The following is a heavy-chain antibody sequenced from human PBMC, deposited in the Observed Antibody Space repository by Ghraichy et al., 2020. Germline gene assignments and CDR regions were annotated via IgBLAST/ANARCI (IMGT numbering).Heavy chain of an antibody. Sequence: GGSLRLSCVASGFPFNNYWMSWVRQTPGKGLEWVANIKQDGSDKYYLDSVKGRFTISRDSAKNSLYLQMDSLRPDDTAFYYCARDVAPTYCGRGCYLVGEYFDYWGQGILVTVSS. CDR3: ARDVAPTYCGRGCYLVGEYFDY. CDR1: GFPFNNYW. J-gene: IGHJ4*02. D-gene: IGHD2-21*01. CDR2: IKQDGSDK. V-gene: IGHV3-7*03.